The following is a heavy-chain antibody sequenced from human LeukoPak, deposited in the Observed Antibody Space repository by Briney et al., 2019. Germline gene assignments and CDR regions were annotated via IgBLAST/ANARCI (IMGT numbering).Heavy chain of an antibody. CDR1: GGSISSSSYY. CDR2: IYYSGST. Sequence: SETLSLTCTVSGGSISSSSYYWGWIRQPPGKGLEWIGSIYYSGSTDSNPSLKSRVTISVDTSKNQFSLKLRSVTAADTAVYYCARRPRNDILTGTPFDYWGQGILVTVSS. CDR3: ARRPRNDILTGTPFDY. J-gene: IGHJ4*02. D-gene: IGHD3-9*01. V-gene: IGHV4-39*07.